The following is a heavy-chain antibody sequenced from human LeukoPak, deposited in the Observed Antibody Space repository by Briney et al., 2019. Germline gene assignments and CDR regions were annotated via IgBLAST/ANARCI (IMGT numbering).Heavy chain of an antibody. CDR1: GFTFSSYS. J-gene: IGHJ4*02. V-gene: IGHV3-21*01. Sequence: GGSLRLSCAASGFTFSSYSMNWVRQAPGKGLEWVSSISSSSSYIYYADSVKGRFTISRDNAKNSLYLQMNSLRAEDTAVYYCARDLPCCSGGSCYSGGVDYWGQGTLVTVSS. CDR2: ISSSSSYI. CDR3: ARDLPCCSGGSCYSGGVDY. D-gene: IGHD2-15*01.